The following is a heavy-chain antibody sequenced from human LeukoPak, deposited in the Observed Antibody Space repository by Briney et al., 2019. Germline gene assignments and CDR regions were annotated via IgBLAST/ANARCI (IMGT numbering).Heavy chain of an antibody. J-gene: IGHJ4*02. D-gene: IGHD1-1*01. V-gene: IGHV3-74*01. CDR1: GFTFSTNW. CDR2: IKGDGSIT. CDR3: ARENWYLDY. Sequence: GGSLRLSCAASGFTFSTNWMHWVRQAPGKGLVWVSRIKGDGSITNYADSVKGRFTISRDNAKNTLYLQMSSLRAEDTAVYYCARENWYLDYWGQGTLVTVSS.